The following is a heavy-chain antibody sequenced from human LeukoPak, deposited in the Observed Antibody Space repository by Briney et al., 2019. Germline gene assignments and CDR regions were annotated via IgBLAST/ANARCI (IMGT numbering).Heavy chain of an antibody. CDR3: ARFSPRAMGNYLDF. Sequence: SETLSLTCTVSGGSISSSSYYWGWIRQPPGKGLEWIGYIYPRGSTYYNPSLKSRVILSLDKSANQFSLNLSSVTAADTAVYYCARFSPRAMGNYLDFWGQGTLVTVSS. CDR2: IYPRGST. V-gene: IGHV4-30-2*01. D-gene: IGHD7-27*01. CDR1: GGSISSSSYY. J-gene: IGHJ4*02.